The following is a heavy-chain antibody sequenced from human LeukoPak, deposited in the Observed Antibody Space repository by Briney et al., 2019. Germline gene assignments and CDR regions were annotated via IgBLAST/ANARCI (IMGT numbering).Heavy chain of an antibody. J-gene: IGHJ4*02. CDR3: ARGPLDKGGFDF. D-gene: IGHD1-1*01. CDR1: GDSARSDSHY. CDR2: FSYSGTT. Sequence: PSETLSLTCTVSGDSARSDSHYWAWIRQPPGKGLEWIGSFSYSGTTYLNPSLKSRITVSVDTFTDQFSLKLNSMTAADTAVYFCARGPLDKGGFDFWGQGTLVAVST. V-gene: IGHV4-39*07.